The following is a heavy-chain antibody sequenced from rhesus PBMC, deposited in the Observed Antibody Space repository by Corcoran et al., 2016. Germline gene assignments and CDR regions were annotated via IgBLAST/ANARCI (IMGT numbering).Heavy chain of an antibody. J-gene: IGHJ5-2*02. D-gene: IGHD6-13*01. CDR1: GGSFSGYY. V-gene: IGHV4-165*01. Sequence: QVQLQESGPGLVKPSETLSLTCAVSGGSFSGYYWGWLRQPPGKGLVWIGYIGGSGGSTDYHPSLKSRVTIATDTSKNQFSLKLSSVTAADTAVYYCAREIAAGREYNSLDVWGRGVLVTVSS. CDR2: IGGSGGST. CDR3: AREIAAGREYNSLDV.